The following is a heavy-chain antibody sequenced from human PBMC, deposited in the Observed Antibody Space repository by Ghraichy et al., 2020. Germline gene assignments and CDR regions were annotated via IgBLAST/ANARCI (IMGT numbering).Heavy chain of an antibody. CDR3: ARNYCLSTSCYGHYYGLDV. J-gene: IGHJ6*02. D-gene: IGHD2-2*01. Sequence: SETLSLTCSVSGGSVSSGGYYWTWMRQLPGKGLEWIGYIYYSGSTYYNPSLKSRLAISVETSKNQFSLKLSSVTAADTAVYYCARNYCLSTSCYGHYYGLDVWGQGTTVTVSS. CDR2: IYYSGST. V-gene: IGHV4-31*03. CDR1: GGSVSSGGYY.